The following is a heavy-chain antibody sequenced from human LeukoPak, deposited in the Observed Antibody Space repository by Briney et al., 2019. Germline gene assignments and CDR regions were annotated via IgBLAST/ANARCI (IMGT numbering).Heavy chain of an antibody. J-gene: IGHJ4*02. Sequence: PGRSLRLSCAASGFTFGDYAMHWVRQAPGKGLEWVSGISWNSGSIGYADSVKGRFTISRDNAKNSLYLQMNSLRAEDTALYYCAKDPTSYSSSVDYWGQGTLVTVSS. CDR2: ISWNSGSI. CDR3: AKDPTSYSSSVDY. CDR1: GFTFGDYA. V-gene: IGHV3-9*01. D-gene: IGHD6-6*01.